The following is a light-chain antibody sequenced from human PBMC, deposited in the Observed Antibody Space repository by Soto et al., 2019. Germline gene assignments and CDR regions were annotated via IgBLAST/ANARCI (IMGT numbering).Light chain of an antibody. CDR1: NRDVGSYNL. Sequence: QSVLTQPASVSVSPGQSITIACTGTNRDVGSYNLVSWYQQRPGEAPKLIISEVRNRPSGISYRFTGSKSGNTASLTISGLQAEDEADYYCSSYTTTSTLVFGGGTQLTVL. J-gene: IGLJ3*02. V-gene: IGLV2-14*01. CDR3: SSYTTTSTLV. CDR2: EVR.